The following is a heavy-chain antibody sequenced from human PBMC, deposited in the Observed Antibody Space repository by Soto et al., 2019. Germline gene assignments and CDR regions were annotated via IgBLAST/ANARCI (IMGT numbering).Heavy chain of an antibody. CDR3: AKGPDIVLVVADY. D-gene: IGHD2-15*01. J-gene: IGHJ4*02. CDR1: GFTLISYA. CDR2: ISGSGGNT. Sequence: GGSLRLSCAASGFTLISYAMSWVRQATGKGLEWVSVISGSGGNTYYADSVKGRFTISRDNSKNTLYLQMNSLRAEDTAVYYCAKGPDIVLVVADYWGQGTLVTVSS. V-gene: IGHV3-23*01.